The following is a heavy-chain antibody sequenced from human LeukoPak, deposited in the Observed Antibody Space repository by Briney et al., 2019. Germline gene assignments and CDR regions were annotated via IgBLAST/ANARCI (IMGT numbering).Heavy chain of an antibody. CDR3: ARVESGYYDFWSGYLDYYYYMDV. CDR2: MNPNSGDR. Sequence: ASVKVSCKASGYTFSSYDINWVRQATGQGLEWMGWMNPNSGDRGYAQKFQGRVTITRNTSISTAYMELSSLRSEDTAVYYCARVESGYYDFWSGYLDYYYYMDVWGKGTTITVSS. J-gene: IGHJ6*03. V-gene: IGHV1-8*03. CDR1: GYTFSSYD. D-gene: IGHD3-3*01.